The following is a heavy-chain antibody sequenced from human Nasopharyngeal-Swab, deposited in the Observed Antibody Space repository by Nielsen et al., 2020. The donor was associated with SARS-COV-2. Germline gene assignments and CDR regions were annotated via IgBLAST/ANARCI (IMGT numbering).Heavy chain of an antibody. D-gene: IGHD3-3*01. CDR2: ISSSSSYI. V-gene: IGHV3-21*04. J-gene: IGHJ4*02. Sequence: GGSLRLSCAASGFTFSSYSMNWVRQAPGKGLEWVSSISSSSSYIYYADSVKGRFTISRDNSKNTLYLQMNSLRAEDTAVYYCAKDPYYDFWSGYYFDYWGQGTLVTVSS. CDR1: GFTFSSYS. CDR3: AKDPYYDFWSGYYFDY.